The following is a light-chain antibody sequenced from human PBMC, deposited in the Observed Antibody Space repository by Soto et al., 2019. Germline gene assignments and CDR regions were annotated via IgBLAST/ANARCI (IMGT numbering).Light chain of an antibody. CDR1: QSVTNNY. J-gene: IGKJ1*01. CDR3: QQCSFSPRT. Sequence: EIVLTQSPGTLSLSPGERATLSCLASQSVTNNYLDWFQQKPGQAPRLLIYDASIRADGIPDRFSGSGSETDFTLTISRLEPEDSAVYYCQQCSFSPRTFGQGTQVEIK. CDR2: DAS. V-gene: IGKV3-20*01.